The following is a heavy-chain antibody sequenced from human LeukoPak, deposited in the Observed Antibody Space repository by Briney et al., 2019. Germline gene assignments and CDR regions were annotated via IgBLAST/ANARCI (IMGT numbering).Heavy chain of an antibody. D-gene: IGHD3-22*01. J-gene: IGHJ6*02. CDR1: GFTFSSYA. Sequence: GGSLRLSCAASGFTFSSYAMSWVRQAPGKGLEWVSAISGSGGSTYYADSVKGRFTISRDNSKNTLYLQMNSLRAEDTAVYYCARDRLYDSSGYGMDVWGQGTTVTVSS. CDR3: ARDRLYDSSGYGMDV. V-gene: IGHV3-23*01. CDR2: ISGSGGST.